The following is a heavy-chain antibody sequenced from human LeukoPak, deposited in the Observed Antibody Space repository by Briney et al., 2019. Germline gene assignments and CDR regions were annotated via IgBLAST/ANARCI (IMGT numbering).Heavy chain of an antibody. V-gene: IGHV4-4*07. Sequence: SETLSLTCTVSGGSISTYYWSWIRQPAGKGLEWIGRIYSSGSTNYNPSLKSRVTISVDTSKNQFSLKMTSVTAADTAVYFCARVGSGGAWFDFWGQGTLVTVSS. J-gene: IGHJ4*02. CDR3: ARVGSGGAWFDF. D-gene: IGHD6-19*01. CDR2: IYSSGST. CDR1: GGSISTYY.